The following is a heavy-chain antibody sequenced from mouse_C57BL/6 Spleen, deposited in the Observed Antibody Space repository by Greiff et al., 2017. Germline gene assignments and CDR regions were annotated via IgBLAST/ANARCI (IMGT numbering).Heavy chain of an antibody. CDR2: IDPDNGDT. CDR1: GFNIKDDY. V-gene: IGHV14-4*01. Sequence: EVKLQESGAELVRPGASVKLSCTASGFNIKDDYMHWVKQRPEQGLEWIGWIDPDNGDTEYASKFQGKATITEDTSSHTAYLQHSSLTSEDTAVYYCTRMINYFDYWGQGTTLTVSS. CDR3: TRMINYFDY. D-gene: IGHD2-4*01. J-gene: IGHJ2*01.